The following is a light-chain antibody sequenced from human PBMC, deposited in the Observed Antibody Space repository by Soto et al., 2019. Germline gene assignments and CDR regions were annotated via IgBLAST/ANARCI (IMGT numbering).Light chain of an antibody. CDR1: SSDVGACDC. CDR3: SSFTSSRTYV. Sequence: QSALTQPASVPGSPGQSITISCTGTSSDVGACDCVSWYQQHPAKAPKLMIYEVNDRPSGVSHRFSGSKSGNTASLTISGLQAEDEADYYCSSFTSSRTYVFGTGTKLTVL. V-gene: IGLV2-14*01. J-gene: IGLJ1*01. CDR2: EVN.